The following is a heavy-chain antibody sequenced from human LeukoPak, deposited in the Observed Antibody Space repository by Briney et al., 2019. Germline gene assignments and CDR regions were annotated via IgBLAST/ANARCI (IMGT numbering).Heavy chain of an antibody. CDR1: GFTFSSYS. J-gene: IGHJ6*03. D-gene: IGHD3-22*01. CDR3: AGLSLPYYYYYMDV. Sequence: GGSLRLSCAASGFTFSSYSMSWVRQAPGKGLEWVSYISSSSSTIYYADSVKGRFTISRDNAKNSLYLQMNSLRAEDTAVYYCAGLSLPYYYYYMDVWGKGTTVTVSS. V-gene: IGHV3-48*04. CDR2: ISSSSSTI.